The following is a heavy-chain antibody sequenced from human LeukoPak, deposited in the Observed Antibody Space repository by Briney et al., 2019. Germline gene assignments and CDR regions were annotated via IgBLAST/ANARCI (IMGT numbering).Heavy chain of an antibody. V-gene: IGHV5-51*01. D-gene: IGHD2-2*01. CDR3: ATIGHCSSTSCYDAFDI. Sequence: GESLKISCKGSGYSFTSYWIGWVRQMPGKGLEWMGIIYPGDSDTRYSPSFQGQVTISADKSISTAYLQWSSLKASDTAMYYCATIGHCSSTSCYDAFDIWGQGTMVTVSS. J-gene: IGHJ3*02. CDR1: GYSFTSYW. CDR2: IYPGDSDT.